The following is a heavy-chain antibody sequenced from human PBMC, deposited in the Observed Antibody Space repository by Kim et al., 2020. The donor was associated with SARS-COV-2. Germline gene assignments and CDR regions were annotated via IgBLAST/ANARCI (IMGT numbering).Heavy chain of an antibody. CDR3: ARLRIVVVPADYYYYGMDV. V-gene: IGHV4-34*01. CDR2: INHSGST. CDR1: GGSFSGYY. Sequence: SETLSFTCAVYGGSFSGYYWSWIRQPPGKGLEWIGEINHSGSTNYNPSLKSRVTISVDTSKNQFSLKLSSVTAADTAVYYCARLRIVVVPADYYYYGMDVWGQGTTVTVSS. J-gene: IGHJ6*02. D-gene: IGHD2-2*01.